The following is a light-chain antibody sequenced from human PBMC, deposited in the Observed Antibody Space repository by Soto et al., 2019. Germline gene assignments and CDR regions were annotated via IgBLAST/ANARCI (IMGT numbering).Light chain of an antibody. CDR2: DAS. J-gene: IGKJ5*01. CDR1: QSISTY. Sequence: IQMTQSPSALSASVGGRVTITCRASQSISTYLNWYQKKPGKAPNLLIYDASRLQSGVPSRFSGSGGGTDFTLSISSVQPEDFATYFCQQSYMDPITFGQGTRLEIK. CDR3: QQSYMDPIT. V-gene: IGKV1-39*01.